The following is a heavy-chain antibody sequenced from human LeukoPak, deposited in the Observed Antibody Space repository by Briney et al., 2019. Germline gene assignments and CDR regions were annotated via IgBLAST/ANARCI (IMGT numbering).Heavy chain of an antibody. Sequence: PGGSLRLSCAASGFTFSSYVMHWVRQAPGKGLEWVAVIWYDGSNKYYADSVKGRFTISRDNSKNTLYLQMNSLRAEDTAVYYCARVHSTSRQTDAFDIWGQGIMVTVSS. CDR2: IWYDGSNK. J-gene: IGHJ3*02. CDR3: ARVHSTSRQTDAFDI. V-gene: IGHV3-33*01. CDR1: GFTFSSYV. D-gene: IGHD6-13*01.